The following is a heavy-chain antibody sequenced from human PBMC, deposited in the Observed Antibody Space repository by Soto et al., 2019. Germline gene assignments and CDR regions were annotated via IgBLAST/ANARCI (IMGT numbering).Heavy chain of an antibody. D-gene: IGHD4-4*01. Sequence: SVKVSCKASGYTFTSYGISWVRQAPGQGLEWMGWISAYNGNTNYVQKLQGRVPMTTDTSTRTAYTELRSLRSDDTAVYYCARDVQTTIAVYYYYGMDVWGQGTVVTVSS. V-gene: IGHV1-18*04. CDR3: ARDVQTTIAVYYYYGMDV. CDR2: ISAYNGNT. J-gene: IGHJ6*02. CDR1: GYTFTSYG.